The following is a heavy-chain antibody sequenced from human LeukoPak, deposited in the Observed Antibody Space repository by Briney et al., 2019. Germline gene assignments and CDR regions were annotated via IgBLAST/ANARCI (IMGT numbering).Heavy chain of an antibody. CDR2: IYHSGST. D-gene: IGHD2-15*01. Sequence: TSQTLSLTCTVSGGSISSGGYYWSWIRQPPGKGLEWIGYIYHSGSTYYNPSLKSRVTISVDRSKNQFSLKLSSVTAADTAVYYCARDSGRIFDIWGQGTMVTVSS. J-gene: IGHJ3*02. CDR3: ARDSGRIFDI. V-gene: IGHV4-30-2*01. CDR1: GGSISSGGYY.